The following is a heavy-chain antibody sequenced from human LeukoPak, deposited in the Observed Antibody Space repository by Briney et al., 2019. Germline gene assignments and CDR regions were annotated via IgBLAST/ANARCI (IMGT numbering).Heavy chain of an antibody. Sequence: GGSLRLSCAASGFTINDYALTWVRQAPGKGLDWVSTITGSDDSTYYADSVKGRFTISRDSSKSTLFLQMNGLRVEDAAVYYCAKGPQLYSGYHPDYWGQGTMVTVSS. D-gene: IGHD5-12*01. CDR2: ITGSDDST. V-gene: IGHV3-23*01. CDR1: GFTINDYA. CDR3: AKGPQLYSGYHPDY. J-gene: IGHJ4*02.